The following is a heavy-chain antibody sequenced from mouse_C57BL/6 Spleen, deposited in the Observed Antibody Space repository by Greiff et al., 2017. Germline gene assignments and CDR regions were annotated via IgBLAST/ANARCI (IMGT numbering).Heavy chain of an antibody. D-gene: IGHD1-1*01. V-gene: IGHV3-1*01. CDR2: ISYSGST. Sequence: VQLQQSGPGMVKPSQSLSLTCTVTGYSITSGYDWHWIRHFPGNKLEWMGYISYSGSTNYNPSLKSRISITHDTSKNHFFLKLNSVTTEDTATYYCARGDYYGSSYGFAYWGQGTLVTVSA. CDR1: GYSITSGYD. J-gene: IGHJ3*01. CDR3: ARGDYYGSSYGFAY.